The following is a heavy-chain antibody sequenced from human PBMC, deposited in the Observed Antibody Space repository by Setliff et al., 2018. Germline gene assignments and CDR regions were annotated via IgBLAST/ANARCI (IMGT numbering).Heavy chain of an antibody. J-gene: IGHJ4*02. V-gene: IGHV4-59*03. CDR2: IYYSGST. CDR1: GGSISSHC. CDR3: TVYNTGSSKDHY. D-gene: IGHD2-8*02. Sequence: SETLSLTCTVSGGSISSHCWSWIRQPPGKGLEWIGSIYYSGSTNYNPSLKSRVTISVDTSKNQFSLKLSSVTAADTALYYCTVYNTGSSKDHYWGQGTPVTVSS.